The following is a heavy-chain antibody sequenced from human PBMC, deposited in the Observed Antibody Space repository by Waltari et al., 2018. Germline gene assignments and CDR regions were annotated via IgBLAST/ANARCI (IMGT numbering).Heavy chain of an antibody. J-gene: IGHJ3*02. CDR3: ATALGDNISASRAFEI. CDR1: GYSFRDYY. Sequence: EVQLLQSGDELVKPGTTVKITCKVSGYSFRDYYIHWVQQAPGKGLQWMGLIAPEDGETIYADNFRDTITLTADTSTNTAYLELNNVSSQDTAVFYCATALGDNISASRAFEIWGQGTMITVAS. D-gene: IGHD1-20*01. CDR2: IAPEDGET. V-gene: IGHV1-69-2*01.